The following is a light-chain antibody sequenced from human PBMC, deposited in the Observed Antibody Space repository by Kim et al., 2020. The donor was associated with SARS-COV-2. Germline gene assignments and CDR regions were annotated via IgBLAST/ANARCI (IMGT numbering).Light chain of an antibody. Sequence: SCTPGESATLACRASQSISNYLAWDQQKAGQAPRLLIYDASNRATGSPARFSGRGSGTDFTLTISSLGPEDSAVYYCQQRSGWPPFGQGTRLEIK. CDR2: DAS. CDR3: QQRSGWPP. CDR1: QSISNY. J-gene: IGKJ5*01. V-gene: IGKV3-11*01.